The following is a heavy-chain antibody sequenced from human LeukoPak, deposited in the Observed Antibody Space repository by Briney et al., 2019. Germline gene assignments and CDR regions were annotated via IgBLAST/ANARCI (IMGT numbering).Heavy chain of an antibody. V-gene: IGHV4-59*01. D-gene: IGHD5-18*01. CDR2: IYYSGST. CDR1: GGSISSYY. CDR3: ARENPVDTAIDY. Sequence: SETLSLTCTVSGGSISSYYWSWIRQPPGKGMEWIGYIYYSGSTNYNPSLKSRVTISVDTSKNQFSLKLSSVTAADTAVYYCARENPVDTAIDYWGQGTLVTVAS. J-gene: IGHJ4*02.